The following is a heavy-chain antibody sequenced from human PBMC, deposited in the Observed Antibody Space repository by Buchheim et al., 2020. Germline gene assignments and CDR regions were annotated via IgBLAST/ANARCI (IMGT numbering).Heavy chain of an antibody. V-gene: IGHV2-70*01. J-gene: IGHJ6*02. CDR3: TRIVAVENYYDYGMDV. CDR2: IDWDDDK. D-gene: IGHD6-19*01. Sequence: QVTLRESGPALVKPTQTLTLTCTFSGFSLSTSGMCVSWLRQPPGKALEWLALIDWDDDKYYSTSLKSRPIISKDTTKNQFVLTMTNMDHVDTATYYCTRIVAVENYYDYGMDVWGQGTT. CDR1: GFSLSTSGMC.